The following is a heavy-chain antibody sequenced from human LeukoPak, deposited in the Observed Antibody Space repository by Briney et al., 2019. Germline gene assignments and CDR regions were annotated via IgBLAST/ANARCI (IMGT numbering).Heavy chain of an antibody. Sequence: PSETLSLTCTVSGGSISSSSYYWGWIRQPPGKGLEWIGSIYYSGSTYYNPSLKSRVTISVDTSKNQFSLKLSSVTAADTAVYYCARVSARGYSYGQGAFDIWGQGTMVTVSS. V-gene: IGHV4-39*07. J-gene: IGHJ3*02. CDR1: GGSISSSSYY. CDR3: ARVSARGYSYGQGAFDI. CDR2: IYYSGST. D-gene: IGHD5-18*01.